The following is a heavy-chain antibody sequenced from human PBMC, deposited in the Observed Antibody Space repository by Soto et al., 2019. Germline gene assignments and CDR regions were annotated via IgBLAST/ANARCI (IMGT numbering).Heavy chain of an antibody. CDR3: ARVRRITMKGGMDV. J-gene: IGHJ6*02. CDR1: GYTFTSYG. CDR2: ISAYNGNT. V-gene: IGHV1-18*04. D-gene: IGHD3-22*01. Sequence: ASVKVSCKASGYTFTSYGISWVRQAPGQGLEWMGWISAYNGNTNYAQKLQGRVTMTTDTSTSTAYMELRSLSSDDTAVYYCARVRRITMKGGMDVWGQGTTVTVSS.